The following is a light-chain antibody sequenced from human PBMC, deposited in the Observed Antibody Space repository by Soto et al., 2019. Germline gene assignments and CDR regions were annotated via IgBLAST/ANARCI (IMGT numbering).Light chain of an antibody. CDR3: QKYNSAPLT. V-gene: IGKV1-27*01. Sequence: DIQMTQSPSSLSASVGDRVAITCRASQAIRNYLAWYQQKPGKVPKVLIYAASTLQSGVPSRFSGSGFGTDFTLTISSLQPEDVATYYCQKYNSAPLTFGGGTKVEIK. CDR2: AAS. CDR1: QAIRNY. J-gene: IGKJ4*01.